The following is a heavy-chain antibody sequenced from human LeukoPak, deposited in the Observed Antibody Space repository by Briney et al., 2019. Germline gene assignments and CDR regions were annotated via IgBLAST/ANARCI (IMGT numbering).Heavy chain of an antibody. J-gene: IGHJ3*02. CDR2: IYYSGST. D-gene: IGHD3-10*01. V-gene: IGHV4-31*11. CDR3: ARDRDYYGSGHAFDI. Sequence: SETLSLTCAVSGGSISSGGYYWSWIRQHPGKGLEWIGYIYYSGSTYYNPSLKSRVTISVDTSKNQFSLKLSSVTAADTAVYYCARDRDYYGSGHAFDIWGQGTMVTVSS. CDR1: GGSISSGGYY.